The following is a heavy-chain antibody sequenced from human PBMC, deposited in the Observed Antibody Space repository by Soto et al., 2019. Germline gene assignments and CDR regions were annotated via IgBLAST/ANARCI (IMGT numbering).Heavy chain of an antibody. CDR3: ARDWAPRYCSGGSCYSYLGY. D-gene: IGHD2-15*01. CDR2: INQDGSDK. J-gene: IGHJ4*02. Sequence: GGSLRLSCAASGFTFSSDWMSWVRQAPEKGLEWVANINQDGSDKYYVDSVKDRFTISRDNAKKSLYLQMNSLRAEDTAVYYCARDWAPRYCSGGSCYSYLGYWGQGTLVTVSS. V-gene: IGHV3-7*01. CDR1: GFTFSSDW.